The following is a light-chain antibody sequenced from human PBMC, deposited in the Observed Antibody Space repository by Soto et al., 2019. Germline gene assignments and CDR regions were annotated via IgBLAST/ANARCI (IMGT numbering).Light chain of an antibody. CDR1: QSLLHSDGKTY. CDR3: MQSIQLSIT. V-gene: IGKV2D-29*01. CDR2: EVS. Sequence: DIVMTQTPLSLSVTPGQPASISCKSSQSLLHSDGKTYLYWYLXKQGQPPQVXIYEVSNRFSGVPDRFSGSGSGTDLTMKISRVEAEDGGVYDCMQSIQLSITFGQGTRLEIK. J-gene: IGKJ5*01.